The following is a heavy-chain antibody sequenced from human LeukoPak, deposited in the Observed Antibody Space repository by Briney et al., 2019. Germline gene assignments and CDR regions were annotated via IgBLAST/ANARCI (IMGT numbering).Heavy chain of an antibody. CDR1: GGTFSSYA. CDR3: ARDGGDYPWFDP. CDR2: ISADNSNT. D-gene: IGHD2-21*01. V-gene: IGHV1-18*01. Sequence: ASVKVSCKASGGTFSSYAISWVRQAPGQGLEWMGWISADNSNTNYAQRVQGRVTMTTDTSTNTAYMELRSLRSDDTAVYYCARDGGDYPWFDPWGQGTLVTVSS. J-gene: IGHJ5*01.